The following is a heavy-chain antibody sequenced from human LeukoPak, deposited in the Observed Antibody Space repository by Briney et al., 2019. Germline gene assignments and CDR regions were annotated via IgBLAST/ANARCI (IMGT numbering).Heavy chain of an antibody. CDR3: ARGGSGSYYYYFYYMDV. D-gene: IGHD3-10*01. CDR2: VSYDGSNK. V-gene: IGHV3-30*04. CDR1: GFTFSSHA. Sequence: GGSLRLSCAASGFTFSSHAMHWVRQAPGKGLEWVAIVSYDGSNKYYADSVKGRFTISRDNSKNTLFLQMNSLRAEDTAVYSCARGGSGSYYYYFYYMDVWGQGTTVTVSS. J-gene: IGHJ6*03.